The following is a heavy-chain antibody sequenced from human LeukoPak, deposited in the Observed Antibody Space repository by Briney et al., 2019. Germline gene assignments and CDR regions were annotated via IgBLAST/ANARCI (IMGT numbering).Heavy chain of an antibody. V-gene: IGHV4-4*07. Sequence: SETLSLTCTVSGGSISSYYWSWIRQPAGKGLEWIERIYTSGSTNYNPSLKSRVTMSVDTSKNQFSLKLSSVTAADTAVYYCARGGGYYYDSSGYYERSTFDPWGQGTLVTVSS. CDR3: ARGGGYYYDSSGYYERSTFDP. CDR1: GGSISSYY. J-gene: IGHJ5*02. D-gene: IGHD3-22*01. CDR2: IYTSGST.